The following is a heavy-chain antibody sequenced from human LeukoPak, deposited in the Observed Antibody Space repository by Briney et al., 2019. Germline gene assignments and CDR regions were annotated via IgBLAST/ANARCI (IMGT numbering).Heavy chain of an antibody. V-gene: IGHV1-8*01. D-gene: IGHD6-19*01. CDR3: ARDRAEYSSGWYKQNYYYYMDV. CDR2: MNPNSGNT. J-gene: IGHJ6*03. CDR1: GYTFTSYD. Sequence: HRASVKVSCKASGYTFTSYDINWVRQATGQGLEWMGWMNPNSGNTGYAQKFQGRVTKTRNTSISTAYMELSSLRSDDTAVYYCARDRAEYSSGWYKQNYYYYMDVWGKGTTVTVSS.